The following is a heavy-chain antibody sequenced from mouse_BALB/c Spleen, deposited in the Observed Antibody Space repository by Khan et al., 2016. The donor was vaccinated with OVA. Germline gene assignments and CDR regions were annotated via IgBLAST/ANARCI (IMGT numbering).Heavy chain of an antibody. Sequence: VRLQQSGPELVKPGTSVKIPCKASGYTFADYNVDWVKQSHGKSLEWIGDITPNNGGSIYNQKFKGKATLTVDKSSSTAYMALRSLTSEDTAVYYCTRGGCGGFAFWGQGTLVTVAA. CDR3: TRGGCGGFAF. CDR1: GYTFADYN. CDR2: ITPNNGGS. V-gene: IGHV1-18*01. J-gene: IGHJ3*01.